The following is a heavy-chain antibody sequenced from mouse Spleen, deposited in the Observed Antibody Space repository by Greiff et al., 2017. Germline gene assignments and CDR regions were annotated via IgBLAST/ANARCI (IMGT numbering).Heavy chain of an antibody. D-gene: IGHD2-3*01. CDR1: GYTFTSYW. Sequence: QVQLQQPGAELVKPGASVKLSSKASGYTFTSYWMQWVKQRPGQGLEWIGEIDPSDSYTNYNQKFKGKATLTVDTSSSTAYMQLSSLTSEDSAVYYCARDGYLDYWGQGTTLTVSS. CDR2: IDPSDSYT. V-gene: IGHV1-50*01. CDR3: ARDGYLDY. J-gene: IGHJ2*01.